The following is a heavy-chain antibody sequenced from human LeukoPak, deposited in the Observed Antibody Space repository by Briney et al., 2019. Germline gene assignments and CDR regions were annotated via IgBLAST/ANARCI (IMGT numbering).Heavy chain of an antibody. V-gene: IGHV3-23*01. CDR1: GFSSSSYA. J-gene: IGHJ4*02. Sequence: GGSLRLSCAASGFSSSSYAMSWVRQAPGKGLEWVSTVSGSGGSTYYADSVKGRFTISRDNSKNTLYLQMNSLRAEDTAVYYCAKDNRGDNWNDLAIDYWGQGTLVTVSS. CDR3: AKDNRGDNWNDLAIDY. CDR2: VSGSGGST. D-gene: IGHD1-20*01.